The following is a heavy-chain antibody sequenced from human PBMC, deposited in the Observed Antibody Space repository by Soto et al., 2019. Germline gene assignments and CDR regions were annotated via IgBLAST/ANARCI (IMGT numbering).Heavy chain of an antibody. CDR2: ISPRTGSA. V-gene: IGHV1-2*02. CDR1: GYTFTDYY. Sequence: GASVKVSCKASGYTFTDYYIHWVRQASGQGLEWMGWISPRTGSANFAQRFQGRVSMTRDTSITTAYMELRRLKSDDTAVYYCARGPYYGPVYGMAVWGQGTTVTVSS. D-gene: IGHD3-10*01. CDR3: ARGPYYGPVYGMAV. J-gene: IGHJ6*02.